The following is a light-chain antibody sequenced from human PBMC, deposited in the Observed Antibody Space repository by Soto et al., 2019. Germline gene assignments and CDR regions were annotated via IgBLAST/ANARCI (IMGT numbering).Light chain of an antibody. V-gene: IGLV2-14*01. CDR3: GSYTSTYVRI. J-gene: IGLJ1*01. Sequence: QSALTQPASVSGSPGQSITISCTGTSSDVGRYNYVSWYQQCPGRAPKLIIYEVTNRPSGVSDRFSGSKSGNVASLTISGLQAADEADYYCGSYTSTYVRIFGTGTKVTVL. CDR1: SSDVGRYNY. CDR2: EVT.